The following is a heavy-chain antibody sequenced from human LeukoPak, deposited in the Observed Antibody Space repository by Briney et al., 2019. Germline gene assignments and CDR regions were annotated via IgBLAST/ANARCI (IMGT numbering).Heavy chain of an antibody. J-gene: IGHJ3*02. CDR1: GFAFNNYS. D-gene: IGHD3-22*01. Sequence: PGGSLRLSCAASGFAFNNYSMNWVRQAPGMGLEWVSSTSSRSTYIFYADSVKGRFTISRDNAKNSLYLQMNSLRAEDTAVYYCARDRHEWLLLRRDVFDIWGQGTMVTVSS. V-gene: IGHV3-21*04. CDR2: TSSRSTYI. CDR3: ARDRHEWLLLRRDVFDI.